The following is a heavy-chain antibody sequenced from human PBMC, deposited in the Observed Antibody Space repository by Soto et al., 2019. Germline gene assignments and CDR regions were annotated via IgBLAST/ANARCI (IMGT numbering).Heavy chain of an antibody. CDR1: GDSISNSRW. CDR2: IFHSGDT. J-gene: IGHJ3*01. CDR3: AYSTGWYRHDV. D-gene: IGHD6-19*01. Sequence: QVQLQESGAGLVKPSGTLSLTCAVSGDSISNSRWWTWVRQPPGKGLEWIGDIFHSGDTNYNPSLKSRVFISVDKSQNQFSLKVIAVTAADSAVYYCAYSTGWYRHDVWGQGTLVTVSS. V-gene: IGHV4-4*02.